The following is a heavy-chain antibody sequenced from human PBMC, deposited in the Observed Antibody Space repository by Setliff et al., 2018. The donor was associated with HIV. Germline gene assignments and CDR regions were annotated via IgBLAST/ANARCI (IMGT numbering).Heavy chain of an antibody. CDR3: ARGFSGDYLFTGYLDV. CDR2: INHSRRT. V-gene: IGHV4-34*01. D-gene: IGHD3-22*01. J-gene: IGHJ6*03. Sequence: SETLSLTCAVYGGSFSGFYWNWIRQAPGKGLEWLGEINHSRRTKYNPSLKRRVIRAVDTSKNQFSLKLSSVTAADTAFYYCARGFSGDYLFTGYLDVWGKGTTVTVSS. CDR1: GGSFSGFY.